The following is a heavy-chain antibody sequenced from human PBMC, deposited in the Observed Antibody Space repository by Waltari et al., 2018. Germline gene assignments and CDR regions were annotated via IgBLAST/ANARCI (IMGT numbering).Heavy chain of an antibody. V-gene: IGHV4-4*02. D-gene: IGHD2-15*01. J-gene: IGHJ4*01. CDR3: ARDRGGGLYLDS. Sequence: QLQLQESGPGLVKPSGTLSLTCVVSGDSMISNYFWSWVRQSPGKGLEWIGQVKRGGRTNYSPFFAIRVIMSLDTYINHFSLNMHSATAADTAVYYCARDRGGGLYLDSWGRGILVSVSP. CDR1: GDSMISNYF. CDR2: VKRGGRT.